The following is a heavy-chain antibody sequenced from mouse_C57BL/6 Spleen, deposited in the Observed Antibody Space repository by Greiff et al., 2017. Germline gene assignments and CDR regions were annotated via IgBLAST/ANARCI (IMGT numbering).Heavy chain of an antibody. CDR1: GYTFTSYG. CDR3: ARGDYYGSFDY. V-gene: IGHV1-81*01. Sequence: VQLQQSGAELARPGASVKLSCKASGYTFTSYGISWVKQRTGQGLEWIGEIYPRSGNTYYNEKFKDKATLTVDKSSSTAYMQLSSLTSEDSAVYYCARGDYYGSFDYWGQGTTLTVSS. D-gene: IGHD1-1*01. J-gene: IGHJ2*01. CDR2: IYPRSGNT.